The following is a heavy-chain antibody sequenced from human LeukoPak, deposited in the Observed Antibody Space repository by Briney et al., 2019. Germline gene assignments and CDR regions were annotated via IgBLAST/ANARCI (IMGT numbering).Heavy chain of an antibody. CDR1: GYSISSGYY. V-gene: IGHV4-38-2*01. Sequence: SETLSLTCAVSGYSISSGYYWGWIRQPPGKGLEWIGSIYHSGSTYYNPSLKSRVTISVDTSKNLFSLKLSSVTAADTAVYYCARGRGTGYYYYYGMDVWGKGTTVTVSS. J-gene: IGHJ6*04. CDR3: ARGRGTGYYYYYGMDV. D-gene: IGHD1-14*01. CDR2: IYHSGST.